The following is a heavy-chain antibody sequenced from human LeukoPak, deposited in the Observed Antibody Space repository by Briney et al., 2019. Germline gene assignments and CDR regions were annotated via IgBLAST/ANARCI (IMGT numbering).Heavy chain of an antibody. CDR3: ARSIVVVPAADNAFDI. J-gene: IGHJ3*02. V-gene: IGHV4-4*07. CDR2: IYTSGST. Sequence: SSETLSLTCTVSGGSISSYYWSWIRQPAGKGLEWIGRIYTSGSTNYNPSLKSRVTMSVDTSKNQFSLKLSSVTAADTAVYYCARSIVVVPAADNAFDIWGQGTMVTVSS. D-gene: IGHD2-2*01. CDR1: GGSISSYY.